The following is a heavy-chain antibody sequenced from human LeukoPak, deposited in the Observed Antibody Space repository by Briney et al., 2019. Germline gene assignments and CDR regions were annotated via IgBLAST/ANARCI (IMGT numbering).Heavy chain of an antibody. D-gene: IGHD1-20*01. J-gene: IGHJ3*02. CDR3: ARDNWNDEGAFDI. CDR1: GFTFSSYW. CDR2: IKQDGSEK. Sequence: GGSLRLSCAASGFTFSSYWMSWVRQAPGKGLEWVANIKQDGSEKYSVDSVKGRFTISGDNAKNSLYLQMNSLRAEDTAVYYCARDNWNDEGAFDIWGQGTMVTVSS. V-gene: IGHV3-7*01.